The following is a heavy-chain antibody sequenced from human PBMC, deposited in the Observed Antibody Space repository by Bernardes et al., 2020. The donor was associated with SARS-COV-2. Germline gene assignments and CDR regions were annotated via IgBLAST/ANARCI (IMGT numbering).Heavy chain of an antibody. J-gene: IGHJ6*02. CDR2: ISGSGGST. V-gene: IGHV3-23*01. Sequence: SCAASGFTFRSSAMSWVRQAPGPGLAWVSAISGSGGSTYYADSVKGRFTISRDNSKNTLYPQMNSLRAEDTAVYYCAKDISPDDYVDDYYYYYGMDVWGQGTTVTVSS. CDR1: GFTFRSSA. CDR3: AKDISPDDYVDDYYYYYGMDV. D-gene: IGHD4-17*01.